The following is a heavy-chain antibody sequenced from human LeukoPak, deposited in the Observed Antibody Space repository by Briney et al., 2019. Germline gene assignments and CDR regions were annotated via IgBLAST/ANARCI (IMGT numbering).Heavy chain of an antibody. CDR1: GFTFSSYS. CDR3: ARDRDYDILTGSYFDY. J-gene: IGHJ4*02. CDR2: ISSSGDTI. Sequence: GGSLRLSCAASGFTFSSYSVNWVRQAPGKGLEWISYISSSGDTISYADSVKGRFTISRDNAKSLLYLQMDSLRAEDTAVYYCARDRDYDILTGSYFDYWGQGTLVTVSS. D-gene: IGHD3-9*01. V-gene: IGHV3-48*04.